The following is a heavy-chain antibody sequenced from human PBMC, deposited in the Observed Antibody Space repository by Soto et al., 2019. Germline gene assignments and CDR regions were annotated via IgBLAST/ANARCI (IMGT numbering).Heavy chain of an antibody. Sequence: SETLSLTCTVSGDAIYIGGYYWTWIRQHPGKGLEWIGYIYHTGKTYYNPSLESRVTMSVDTSKNQFSLKLASVPAAGTAVYYWGRDGRSTANGTPPGAQETLVTVS. CDR3: GRDGRSTANGTPP. D-gene: IGHD2-2*01. CDR1: GDAIYIGGYY. CDR2: IYHTGKT. J-gene: IGHJ5*02. V-gene: IGHV4-31*02.